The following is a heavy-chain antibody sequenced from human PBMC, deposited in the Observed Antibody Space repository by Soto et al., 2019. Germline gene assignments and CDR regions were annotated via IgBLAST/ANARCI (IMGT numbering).Heavy chain of an antibody. Sequence: GGSLRLSCAASGFTFSNAWMNWVRQAPGKGLEWVGRIKSKTDGGTTDYAAPVKGRFTISRDDSKNTLYLQMNSLKTEDTAVYYCTTGGSGSYYAPDYYYYGMDVWGQGTTVTVSS. J-gene: IGHJ6*02. CDR1: GFTFSNAW. D-gene: IGHD3-10*01. CDR2: IKSKTDGGTT. V-gene: IGHV3-15*07. CDR3: TTGGSGSYYAPDYYYYGMDV.